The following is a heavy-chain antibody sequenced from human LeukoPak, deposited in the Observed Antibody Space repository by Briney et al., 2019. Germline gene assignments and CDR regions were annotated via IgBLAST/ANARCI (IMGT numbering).Heavy chain of an antibody. V-gene: IGHV1-18*01. CDR3: ARVRVVAGTDSKYYFDY. J-gene: IGHJ4*02. CDR2: ISAYNGNT. Sequence: ASVKVSCKASGYTFTSYGISWVRQAPGQGLEWMGWISAYNGNTNYAQKLQGRVTMTTDTSTSTAYMELRSLRSDDTAVYYCARVRVVAGTDSKYYFDYWGQGTLVTVSS. CDR1: GYTFTSYG. D-gene: IGHD6-19*01.